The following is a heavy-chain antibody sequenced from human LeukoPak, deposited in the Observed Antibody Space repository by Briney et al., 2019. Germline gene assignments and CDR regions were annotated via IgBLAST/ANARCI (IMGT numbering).Heavy chain of an antibody. CDR2: IYYSGST. V-gene: IGHV4-39*01. CDR1: GGSISSSSYY. D-gene: IGHD4-17*01. J-gene: IGHJ4*02. Sequence: PSATLSLTCTVSGGSISSSSYYWGWIRQPPGKGLEWIGSIYYSGSTYYNPSLKSRVTISVDTSKNQFSLKLSSVTAADTAVYYCARRGGDLYYFDYWGQGTLVTVSS. CDR3: ARRGGDLYYFDY.